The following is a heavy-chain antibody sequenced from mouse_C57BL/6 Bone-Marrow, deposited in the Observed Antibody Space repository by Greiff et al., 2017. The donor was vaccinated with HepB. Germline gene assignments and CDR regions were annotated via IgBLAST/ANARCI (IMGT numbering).Heavy chain of an antibody. V-gene: IGHV1-4*01. CDR1: GYTFTSYT. CDR2: INPSSGYT. J-gene: IGHJ4*01. Sequence: VKLVESGAELARPGASVKMSCKASGYTFTSYTMHWVKQRPGQGLEWIGYINPSSGYTKYNQKFKDKATLTADKSSSTAYMQLSSLTSEDSAVYYCARLDVGAMDYWGQGTSVTVSS. CDR3: ARLDVGAMDY.